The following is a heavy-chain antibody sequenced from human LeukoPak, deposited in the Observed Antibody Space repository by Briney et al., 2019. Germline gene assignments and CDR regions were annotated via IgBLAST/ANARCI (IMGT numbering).Heavy chain of an antibody. CDR3: ARDSVDSSGYSRGDDAFDI. Sequence: ASVKVSCKASGYTFTSYNMHWVRQAPGQGLEWMGIINPSGGSTSYAQKFQGRVTMTRDTPTSTVYMELSSLRSEDTAVYYCARDSVDSSGYSRGDDAFDIWGQGTMVTVSS. CDR2: INPSGGST. D-gene: IGHD3-22*01. V-gene: IGHV1-46*01. J-gene: IGHJ3*02. CDR1: GYTFTSYN.